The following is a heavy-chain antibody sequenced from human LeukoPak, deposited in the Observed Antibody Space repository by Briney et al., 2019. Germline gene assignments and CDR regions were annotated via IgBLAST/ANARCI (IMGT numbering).Heavy chain of an antibody. Sequence: GGSLRLSCTASGFTFSDAWVTGARQPPGKGLEWVGLIRSKPSGGTTDYAAPVNGRFTISRDDSKNTIFLQMNSLKTEDTAVYYCNTFNWNSPFDYWGQGTLVTVSS. CDR3: NTFNWNSPFDY. CDR1: GFTFSDAW. CDR2: IRSKPSGGTT. V-gene: IGHV3-15*01. D-gene: IGHD1-20*01. J-gene: IGHJ4*02.